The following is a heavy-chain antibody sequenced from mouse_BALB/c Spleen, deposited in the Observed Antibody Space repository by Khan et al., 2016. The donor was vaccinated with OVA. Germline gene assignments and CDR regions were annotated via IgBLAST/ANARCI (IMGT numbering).Heavy chain of an antibody. J-gene: IGHJ3*01. Sequence: EVQLQESGGDLVKPGGSLRLSCAASGFTFSAYGMSWVRQTPDKRLEWVATINSDGYSTYYPATVKGRFTISRNNAEKTLYLHMSSLKSEDTAIYYCASHLTGAFAYWGQGTLVTVAA. CDR3: ASHLTGAFAY. D-gene: IGHD4-1*01. CDR1: GFTFSAYG. CDR2: INSDGYST. V-gene: IGHV5-6*01.